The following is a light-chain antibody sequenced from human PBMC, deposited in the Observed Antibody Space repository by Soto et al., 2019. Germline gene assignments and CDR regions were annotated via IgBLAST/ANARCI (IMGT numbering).Light chain of an antibody. CDR1: QSVVYNSKNY. V-gene: IGKV4-1*01. CDR2: WAS. J-gene: IGKJ4*01. Sequence: DIVMTQTPDSLAVSLGERATINCKSSQSVVYNSKNYLAWFQQKPGQPPKVIMYWASTREFGVPDRFSGSGSGTDFTLTITNVQAEEVAVYYCQQFYSTPLIFGGGTKVEIK. CDR3: QQFYSTPLI.